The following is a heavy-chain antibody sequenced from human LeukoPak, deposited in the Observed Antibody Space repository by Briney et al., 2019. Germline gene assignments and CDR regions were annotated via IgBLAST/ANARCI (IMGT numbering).Heavy chain of an antibody. CDR3: ARWAPYCSSTSCPFYFDY. J-gene: IGHJ4*02. V-gene: IGHV1-69*17. CDR1: GGTFSSYA. CDR2: IIPIFGIT. D-gene: IGHD2-2*01. Sequence: GSSVKVSCKASGGTFSSYAINWVRQAPGQGLEWMGGIIPIFGITNYAQKFQGRVTITADKSTGTAYMELSSLRSEDTAVYFCARWAPYCSSTSCPFYFDYWGQGTLVTVSS.